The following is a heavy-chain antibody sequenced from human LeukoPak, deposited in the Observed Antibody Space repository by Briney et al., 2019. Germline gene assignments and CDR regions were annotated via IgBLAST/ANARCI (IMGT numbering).Heavy chain of an antibody. V-gene: IGHV3-23*01. CDR3: AKDPGYSSGWYTGFGDY. Sequence: GGSLRLSCAASGFTFSSYAMSWVRQAPGKGLEWVSAISGSGGSTYYADSVKGRFTISRDNSKNTLYLQMNSLRAEDTAVYYCAKDPGYSSGWYTGFGDYWGQGTLVTVSS. CDR1: GFTFSSYA. CDR2: ISGSGGST. D-gene: IGHD6-19*01. J-gene: IGHJ4*02.